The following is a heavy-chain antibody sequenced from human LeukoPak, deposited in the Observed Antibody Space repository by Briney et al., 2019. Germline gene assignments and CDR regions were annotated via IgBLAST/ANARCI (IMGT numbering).Heavy chain of an antibody. D-gene: IGHD6-19*01. CDR2: INPGNGNT. Sequence: ASVKVSCKAPGYTLSYHDLHWVRQAPGQRLEWMGWINPGNGNTKYSQKFQGRVTITRDTSASTAYMELSSLTSEDTAVYYCANWAGTPAGYFSGPLDYWGQGTLVTVSS. J-gene: IGHJ4*02. CDR3: ANWAGTPAGYFSGPLDY. V-gene: IGHV1-3*01. CDR1: GYTLSYHD.